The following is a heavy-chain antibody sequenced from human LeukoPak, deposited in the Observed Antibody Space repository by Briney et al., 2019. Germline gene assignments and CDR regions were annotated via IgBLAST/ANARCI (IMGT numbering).Heavy chain of an antibody. Sequence: NPGGSLRLSCAASGFTFSAYSMNWVRQAPGKGLEWVSSISSGSRYIYYADSVKGRFTISRDNAKDSLYLQMNSLRAEDMAVYYCAKCSGGNCYHSDDHWGQGTLVTVSP. CDR1: GFTFSAYS. CDR2: ISSGSRYI. V-gene: IGHV3-21*01. CDR3: AKCSGGNCYHSDDH. J-gene: IGHJ5*02. D-gene: IGHD2-15*01.